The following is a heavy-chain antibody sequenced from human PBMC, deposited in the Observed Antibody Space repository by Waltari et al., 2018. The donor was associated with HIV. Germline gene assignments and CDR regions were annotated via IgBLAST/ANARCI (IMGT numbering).Heavy chain of an antibody. Sequence: QVQLQESGPGLVKPSETLSLTCTVSGGSLSSYYWSWIRQPPGKGLEWIGDIYYRGSTDDVPSRKRRVTISGDTAKKQFSLELSSVTAADTAVYYCARGSDYDFWSSVNFDYWGQGTLVTVSS. V-gene: IGHV4-59*01. CDR2: IYYRGST. CDR1: GGSLSSYY. D-gene: IGHD3-3*01. J-gene: IGHJ4*02. CDR3: ARGSDYDFWSSVNFDY.